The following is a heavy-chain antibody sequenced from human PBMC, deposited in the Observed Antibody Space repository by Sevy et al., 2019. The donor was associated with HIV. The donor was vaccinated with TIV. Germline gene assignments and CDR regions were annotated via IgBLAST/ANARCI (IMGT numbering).Heavy chain of an antibody. J-gene: IGHJ5*02. V-gene: IGHV1-18*01. CDR2: ISAYNGNT. CDR3: ARDDITMAFENNNWFDP. CDR1: GYTFTSYG. D-gene: IGHD3-10*01. Sequence: ASVKVSCKASGYTFTSYGISWVRQAPGQGLEWMGWISAYNGNTNYAQKLQGRVTMTTDTSTSTAYMELRSLRSDDTAVYYCARDDITMAFENNNWFDPWGQGTLVTVSS.